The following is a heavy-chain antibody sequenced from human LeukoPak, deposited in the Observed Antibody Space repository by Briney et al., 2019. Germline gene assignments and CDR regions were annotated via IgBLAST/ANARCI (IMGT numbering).Heavy chain of an antibody. CDR2: IYYSGST. CDR1: GGSISSSSYY. CDR3: ARDRYYYDSSGTRWFDP. D-gene: IGHD3-22*01. Sequence: SETLSLTCTVSGGSISSSSYYWGWIRQPPGKGLEWIGSIYYSGSTNYNPSLKSRVTISVDKSKTQFSLKLSSVTAADTAVYYCARDRYYYDSSGTRWFDPWGQGTLVTVSS. V-gene: IGHV4-39*07. J-gene: IGHJ5*02.